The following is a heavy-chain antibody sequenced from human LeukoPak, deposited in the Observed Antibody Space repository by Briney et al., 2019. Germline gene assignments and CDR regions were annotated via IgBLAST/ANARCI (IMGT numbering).Heavy chain of an antibody. D-gene: IGHD1-7*01. CDR1: GGSISSYY. CDR3: ASGGAELYYYYMDV. Sequence: SETLSLTCTVSGGSISSYYWSWIRQPPGKGLEWIGYIYYSGTTNYNPSPKSRVTISVDTSKNQFSLKLSSVTAADTAVYYCASGGAELYYYYMDVWGKGTTVTVSS. J-gene: IGHJ6*03. V-gene: IGHV4-59*08. CDR2: IYYSGTT.